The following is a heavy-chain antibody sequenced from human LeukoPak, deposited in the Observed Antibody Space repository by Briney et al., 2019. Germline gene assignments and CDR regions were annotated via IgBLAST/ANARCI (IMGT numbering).Heavy chain of an antibody. Sequence: GESLKISCKTSGYRFPYHWIAWVRQMPGKGLEWMGIIYPGDSDTRYSPSFQGQVTISTDKSINTAYLQWSSLKASDTAMYYCARLPNSGADLTWFDPWGQGTLVSVSS. CDR1: GYRFPYHW. CDR3: ARLPNSGADLTWFDP. D-gene: IGHD3-10*01. V-gene: IGHV5-51*01. J-gene: IGHJ5*02. CDR2: IYPGDSDT.